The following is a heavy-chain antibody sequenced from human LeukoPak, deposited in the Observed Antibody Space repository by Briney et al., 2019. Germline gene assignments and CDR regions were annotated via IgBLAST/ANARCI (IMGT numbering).Heavy chain of an antibody. CDR3: ARAGYSCNDVSFDY. V-gene: IGHV4-4*07. J-gene: IGHJ4*02. CDR1: GGSISSYY. D-gene: IGHD1-20*01. CDR2: IYTSGST. Sequence: SETLSLTCTVSGGSISSYYWSWIRQPAGKGLEWIGRIYTSGSTNYNPSLKSRVTMSVDTSKNQFSLKLSSVTAADTAVYYCARAGYSCNDVSFDYWVQGTLVTVSS.